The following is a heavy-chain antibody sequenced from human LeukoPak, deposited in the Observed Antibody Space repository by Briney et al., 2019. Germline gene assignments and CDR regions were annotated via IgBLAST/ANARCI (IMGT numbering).Heavy chain of an antibody. CDR2: INPNSGGT. CDR1: GYTFTGYY. V-gene: IGHV1-2*06. Sequence: GASVKVSCKASGYTFTGYYMHWVRQAPGQGLEWMGRINPNSGGTNYAQKFQGRVTMTRDTSVSTAYMELSRQRSDDTAVYYCAKNSYSGYDLRGPWGRGTLVTVSS. CDR3: AKNSYSGYDLRGP. J-gene: IGHJ5*02. D-gene: IGHD5-12*01.